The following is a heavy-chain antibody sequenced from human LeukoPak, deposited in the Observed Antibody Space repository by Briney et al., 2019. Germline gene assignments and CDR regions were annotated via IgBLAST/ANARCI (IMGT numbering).Heavy chain of an antibody. V-gene: IGHV3-73*01. Sequence: PGGPLKLSCAASGFTFSGSDMHWVRQASGKGLEWVGRIRIKTNSYATEYAASVKGRFTISRDDSKNTAYLQMNSLKTEDTAVYYCTTLNFDYWGQGTLVTVSS. CDR2: IRIKTNSYAT. CDR1: GFTFSGSD. J-gene: IGHJ4*02. CDR3: TTLNFDY.